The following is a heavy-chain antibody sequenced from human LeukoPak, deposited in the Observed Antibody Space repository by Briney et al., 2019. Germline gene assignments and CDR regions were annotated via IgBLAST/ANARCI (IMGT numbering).Heavy chain of an antibody. D-gene: IGHD1-26*01. CDR2: IIPIFGTA. J-gene: IGHJ4*02. Sequence: SVKVSCKASGGTFSSYAISWVRQAPGQGLEWMGGIIPIFGTANYAQKFQGRVTITTDEFTSTAYMELSSLRSEDTAVYYCARDLGSGSYHDYWGQGTLVTFSS. V-gene: IGHV1-69*05. CDR3: ARDLGSGSYHDY. CDR1: GGTFSSYA.